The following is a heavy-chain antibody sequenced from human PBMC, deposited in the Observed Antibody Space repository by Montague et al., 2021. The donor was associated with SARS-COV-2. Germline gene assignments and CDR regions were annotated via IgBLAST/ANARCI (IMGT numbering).Heavy chain of an antibody. CDR1: GGSISSSTYY. CDR3: ARTSRLRESSSGNYYYNAMDX. J-gene: IGHJ6*02. V-gene: IGHV4-39*02. CDR2: LYNGGTT. D-gene: IGHD3-16*01. Sequence: SETLSLTCNVSGGSISSSTYYWGWIRQPPGKGLEWIGNLYNGGTTYYSPSLKSRVTISVDTSKNHFSLNMASVTAADTAVYYCARTSRLRESSSGNYYYNAMDXWGQGTTVTVSS.